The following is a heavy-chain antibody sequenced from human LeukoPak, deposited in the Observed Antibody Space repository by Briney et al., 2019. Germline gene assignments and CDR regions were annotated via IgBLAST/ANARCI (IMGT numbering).Heavy chain of an antibody. CDR3: AKNPPRHYDILTGYYDY. CDR2: ISGSGGST. J-gene: IGHJ4*02. CDR1: GFTFSSYA. D-gene: IGHD3-9*01. Sequence: GGSLRLSCAASGFTFSSYAMSWVRQAPGKGLEWVSAISGSGGSTYYAYSVKGRFTLSRDNSKNTLYLQMNSLRAEDTAVYYCAKNPPRHYDILTGYYDYWGQGTLVTVSS. V-gene: IGHV3-23*01.